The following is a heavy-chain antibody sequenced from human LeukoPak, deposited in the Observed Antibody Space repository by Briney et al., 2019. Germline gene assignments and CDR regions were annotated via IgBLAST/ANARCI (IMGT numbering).Heavy chain of an antibody. CDR3: VRGGFFTSNFYYGLDV. J-gene: IGHJ6*02. Sequence: SETLSLTCLASGDSISNNDFYWGWVRQPPGKGLEWIASIHSSGSTYYNPSPESRVKISADTSNNHFSLRLSSVTAADTAIYYCVRGGFFTSNFYYGLDVWGQGTTLSVSS. D-gene: IGHD3-16*01. CDR1: GDSISNNDFY. CDR2: IHSSGST. V-gene: IGHV4-39*01.